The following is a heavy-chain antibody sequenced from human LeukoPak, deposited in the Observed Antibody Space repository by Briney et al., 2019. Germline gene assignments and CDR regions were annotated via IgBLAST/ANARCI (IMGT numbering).Heavy chain of an antibody. J-gene: IGHJ6*02. CDR1: GFTFSSYG. CDR2: IWYDGSNK. V-gene: IGHV3-33*01. Sequence: GGSLRLSCAASGFTFSSYGMHWVRQAPGKGLEWVAVIWYDGSNKYYADSVKGRFTISRDNSKNTLYLQMNSLRAEDTAVYYCARDQGSGYYDFWSGQAGSYYYGMDVWGQGTTVTVSS. CDR3: ARDQGSGYYDFWSGQAGSYYYGMDV. D-gene: IGHD3-3*01.